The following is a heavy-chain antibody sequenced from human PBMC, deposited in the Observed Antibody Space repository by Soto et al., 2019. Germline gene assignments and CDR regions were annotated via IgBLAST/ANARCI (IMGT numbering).Heavy chain of an antibody. Sequence: SVKVSCKASGYTFTSYGISWVRQAPGQGLEWMGWISAYNGNTNYAQKLQGRVTMTTDTSTSTAYMELSSLRSEDTAVYYCARVHGYNSPFDYWGQGTLVPVSS. V-gene: IGHV1-18*01. CDR1: GYTFTSYG. D-gene: IGHD5-12*01. CDR2: ISAYNGNT. J-gene: IGHJ4*02. CDR3: ARVHGYNSPFDY.